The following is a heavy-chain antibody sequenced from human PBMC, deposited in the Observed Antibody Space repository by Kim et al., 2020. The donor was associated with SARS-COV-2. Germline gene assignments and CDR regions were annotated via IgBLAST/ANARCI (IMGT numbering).Heavy chain of an antibody. CDR3: ARSTWGLDWYFDV. Sequence: YRPSFRSRVTISNNASKNQFSLSLNSVTAADTAVYFCARSTWGLDWYFDVWGRGTLVAVSS. J-gene: IGHJ2*01. D-gene: IGHD1-1*01. V-gene: IGHV4-30-2*03.